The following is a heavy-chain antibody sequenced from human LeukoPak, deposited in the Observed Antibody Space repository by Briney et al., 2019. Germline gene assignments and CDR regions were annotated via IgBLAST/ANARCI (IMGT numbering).Heavy chain of an antibody. CDR2: INPNSGGT. CDR3: ARGPPYIVGATLDY. D-gene: IGHD1-26*01. CDR1: GYTFTGYY. V-gene: IGHV1-2*02. J-gene: IGHJ4*02. Sequence: ASVKVSCKASGYTFTGYYMHWVRQASGQGLEWMGWINPNSGGTNYAQKLQGRVTMTTDTSTSTAYMELRSLRSDDTAVYYCARGPPYIVGATLDYWGQGTLVTVSS.